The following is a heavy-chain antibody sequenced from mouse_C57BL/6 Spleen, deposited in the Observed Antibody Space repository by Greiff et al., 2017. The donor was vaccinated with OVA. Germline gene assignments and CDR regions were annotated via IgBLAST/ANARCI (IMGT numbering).Heavy chain of an antibody. CDR2: IYPRDGST. CDR1: GYTFTDHT. D-gene: IGHD2-3*01. V-gene: IGHV1-78*01. J-gene: IGHJ3*01. CDR3: ARTIYDGYYLFAY. Sequence: VHLVESDAELVKPGASVKISCKVSGYTFTDHTIHWMKQRPEQGLEWIGYIYPRDGSTKYNEKFKGKATLTADKSSSTAYMQLNSLTSEDSAVYFCARTIYDGYYLFAYWGQGTLVTVSA.